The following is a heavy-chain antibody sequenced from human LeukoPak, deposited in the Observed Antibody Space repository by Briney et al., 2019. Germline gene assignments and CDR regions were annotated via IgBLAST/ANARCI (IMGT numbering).Heavy chain of an antibody. J-gene: IGHJ4*02. V-gene: IGHV4-34*01. CDR2: INHSGST. CDR1: GGSFSGYY. D-gene: IGHD3-10*01. Sequence: SETLSLTCAVYGGSFSGYYWSWIRQPPGKGLEWIGEINHSGSTNYNPSLKSRVTISVDTSKNQFSLKLISVTAADTAVYYCARGAGSGSSPNYYFDYWGQGTLVTVSS. CDR3: ARGAGSGSSPNYYFDY.